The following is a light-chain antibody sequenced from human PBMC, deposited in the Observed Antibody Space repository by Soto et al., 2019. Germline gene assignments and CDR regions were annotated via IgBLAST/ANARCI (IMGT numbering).Light chain of an antibody. V-gene: IGKV3-11*01. CDR2: DAS. J-gene: IGKJ5*01. CDR1: QSVSSY. CDR3: HQRSNWKIT. Sequence: EIVSTQSPATLSLSPGERVPLSCRARQSVSSYLAWYQQKPGQAPRLLIYDASNRATGIPARFSGSGSGTDFTLTISSLEPEDFAVYYCHQRSNWKITFGQGTRLEI.